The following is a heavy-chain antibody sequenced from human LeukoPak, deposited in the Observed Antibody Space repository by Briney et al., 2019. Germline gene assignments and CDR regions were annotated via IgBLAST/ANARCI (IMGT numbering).Heavy chain of an antibody. CDR1: GFTFSNAW. J-gene: IGHJ4*02. D-gene: IGHD2-2*01. CDR3: TTDGPMTGYCTSTSCYEFPG. V-gene: IGHV3-15*01. CDR2: IKSKAAGEII. Sequence: GGSLRLSCAASGFTFSNAWMSWVRRAPGKGLEWVGRIKSKAAGEIIDYAAPVKGRFTISRDDSKNTLYLQMNSLRTEDTALYYCTTDGPMTGYCTSTSCYEFPGWGQGTLVTVSS.